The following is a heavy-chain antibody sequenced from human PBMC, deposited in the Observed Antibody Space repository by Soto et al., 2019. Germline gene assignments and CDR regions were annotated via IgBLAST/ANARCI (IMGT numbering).Heavy chain of an antibody. D-gene: IGHD5-12*01. Sequence: QVQLQQWGAGLLKPSETLSLNCAVIGGSLSGYYWSWIRQPPGKGLEWIGEIKDGGSTNYSPSLKSRATISSDTSNYQFALRLNSVTAADTGVYYCARGQEGVVATHWDQGTLVTVSS. CDR2: IKDGGST. V-gene: IGHV4-34*01. CDR3: ARGQEGVVATH. J-gene: IGHJ4*02. CDR1: GGSLSGYY.